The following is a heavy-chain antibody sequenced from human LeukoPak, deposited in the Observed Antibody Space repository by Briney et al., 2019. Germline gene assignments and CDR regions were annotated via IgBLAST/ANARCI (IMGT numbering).Heavy chain of an antibody. J-gene: IGHJ4*02. CDR2: ISGSGGST. V-gene: IGHV3-23*01. Sequence: GGSLRLSCAASGFTFSSYAMSWVRQVPGKGLEWVSAISGSGGSTYYADSVKGRFTISRDNAKNTLYLQMNSLRAEDTAVYYCARVSYYYGSGSYRPTAVYYFDYWGQGTLVTVSS. D-gene: IGHD3-10*01. CDR1: GFTFSSYA. CDR3: ARVSYYYGSGSYRPTAVYYFDY.